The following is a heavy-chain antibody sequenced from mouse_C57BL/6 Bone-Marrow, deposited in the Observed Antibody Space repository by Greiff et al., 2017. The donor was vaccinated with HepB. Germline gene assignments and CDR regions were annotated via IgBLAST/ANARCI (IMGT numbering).Heavy chain of an antibody. CDR3: AWDYDSYWYFDV. J-gene: IGHJ1*03. V-gene: IGHV1-7*01. D-gene: IGHD2-4*01. Sequence: VQLVESGAELAKPGASVKLSCKASGYTFTSYWMHWVKQRPGQGLEWIGYINPSSGYTKYNQKFKDKATLTADKSSSTAYMQLSSLTYEDSAVYYCAWDYDSYWYFDVWGTGTTVTVSS. CDR2: INPSSGYT. CDR1: GYTFTSYW.